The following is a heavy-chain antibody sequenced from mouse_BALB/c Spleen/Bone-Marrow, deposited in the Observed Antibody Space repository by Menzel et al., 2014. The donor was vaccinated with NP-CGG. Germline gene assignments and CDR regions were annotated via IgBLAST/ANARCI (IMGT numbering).Heavy chain of an antibody. CDR2: INPSTGYT. CDR1: GYTFTSYW. V-gene: IGHV1-4*01. Sequence: QVQLKQSGAELARPGASVKMSRKASGYTFTSYWMHWVKQRPGQGLEWIGYINPSTGYTEYNQKFKDKATLTADKSSSTAYMQLSSLTSEDSAVYYCARSAYWGQGTLVTVSA. J-gene: IGHJ3*01. CDR3: ARSAY.